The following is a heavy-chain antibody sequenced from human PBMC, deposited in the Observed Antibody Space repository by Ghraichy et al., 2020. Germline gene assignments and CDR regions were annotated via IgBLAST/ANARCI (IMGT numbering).Heavy chain of an antibody. CDR2: IRGSGGST. J-gene: IGHJ3*02. CDR3: AKAVYGDYASDAFDI. D-gene: IGHD4-17*01. CDR1: GFTFSSYA. Sequence: GGSLRLSCAASGFTFSSYAMSWVRQAPGKGLEWVSAIRGSGGSTYYADSVKGRFTISRDNSKNTLYLQMNSLRAEDTAVYYCAKAVYGDYASDAFDIWGQGTMVTVSS. V-gene: IGHV3-23*01.